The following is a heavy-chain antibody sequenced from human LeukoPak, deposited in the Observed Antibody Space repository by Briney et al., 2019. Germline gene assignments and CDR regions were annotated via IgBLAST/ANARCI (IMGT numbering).Heavy chain of an antibody. CDR3: ARDVTSYYYDSSGSIFDY. J-gene: IGHJ4*02. CDR2: IKQDGSEK. CDR1: GFTLSIYW. Sequence: GGSLRLSCAASGFTLSIYWMHWVRQGPGKGLVWVANIKQDGSEKYYVDSVKGRFTISRDNAKNSLYLQMNSLRAEDTAVYYCARDVTSYYYDSSGSIFDYWGQGTLVTVSS. D-gene: IGHD3-22*01. V-gene: IGHV3-7*01.